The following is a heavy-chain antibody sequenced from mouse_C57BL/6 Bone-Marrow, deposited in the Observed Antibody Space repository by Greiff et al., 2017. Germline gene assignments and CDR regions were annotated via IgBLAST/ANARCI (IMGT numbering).Heavy chain of an antibody. D-gene: IGHD1-1*01. V-gene: IGHV5-6*01. J-gene: IGHJ3*01. CDR2: ISSGGSYT. CDR3: AIYGSMWVAY. Sequence: EVQVVESGGDLVKPGGSLKLSCAASGFTFSSYGMSWVRQTPDQRLEWVATISSGGSYTYYPDSVKGRFTISIDNAKNTLYLQMSSLKSEDTAMYYCAIYGSMWVAYWCQGTLVTVSA. CDR1: GFTFSSYG.